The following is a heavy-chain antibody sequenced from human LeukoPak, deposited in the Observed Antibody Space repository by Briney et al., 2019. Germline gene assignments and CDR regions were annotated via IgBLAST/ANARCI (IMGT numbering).Heavy chain of an antibody. Sequence: SETLSLTCTVSGGSISSSSYYWGWIRQPPGKGLEWIGSIYYRGSTYYNPSLKSRVTISVDTSKNQFSLKLSSVTAADTAVYYCASYPSGSYYGGYYFDYWGQGTLVTVSS. J-gene: IGHJ4*02. CDR3: ASYPSGSYYGGYYFDY. D-gene: IGHD1-26*01. CDR1: GGSISSSSYY. CDR2: IYYRGST. V-gene: IGHV4-39*01.